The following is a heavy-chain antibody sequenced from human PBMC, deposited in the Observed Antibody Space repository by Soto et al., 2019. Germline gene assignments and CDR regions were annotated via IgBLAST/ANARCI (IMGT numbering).Heavy chain of an antibody. CDR1: GLTFSNYG. CDR3: AKGNYYDTSGLYYFEY. D-gene: IGHD3-22*01. V-gene: IGHV3-30*18. CDR2: ISYDGSKK. J-gene: IGHJ4*02. Sequence: GGSLRLSCAASGLTFSNYGIYWVRQAPGKGLEWVAVISYDGSKKYYADSVKGRFTISRDNSKNTLYLQMNSLRAEDTAVYYCAKGNYYDTSGLYYFEYWGQGTLVTVSS.